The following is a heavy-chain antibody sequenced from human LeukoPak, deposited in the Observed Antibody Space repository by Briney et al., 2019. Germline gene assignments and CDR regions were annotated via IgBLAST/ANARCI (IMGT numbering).Heavy chain of an antibody. CDR1: GFTFSDYY. V-gene: IGHV3-11*01. CDR2: ISSSGSTI. J-gene: IGHJ6*02. CDR3: ARDPDYGDYGRYGMDV. D-gene: IGHD4-17*01. Sequence: GGSLRLSCATSGFTFSDYYMSWIRQAPGKGLEWVSYISSSGSTIYYADSVKGRFTISRDNAKNSLYLKMNSLRAEDTAVYYCARDPDYGDYGRYGMDVWGQGTTVTVSS.